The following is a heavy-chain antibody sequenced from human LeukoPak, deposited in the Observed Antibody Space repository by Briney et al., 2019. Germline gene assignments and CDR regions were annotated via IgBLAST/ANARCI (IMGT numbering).Heavy chain of an antibody. CDR1: GFTFSSYW. Sequence: GGSLRLSCAASGFTFSSYWMHWVRQVPGKGLVWVARINSDGRSASYGESLKGRFTISRDNAKNTLYLQMNGLRAEDTAIYYCARDVWGDRDGFFDNWGQGTLVTVSS. CDR2: INSDGRSA. D-gene: IGHD5-24*01. J-gene: IGHJ4*02. V-gene: IGHV3-74*01. CDR3: ARDVWGDRDGFFDN.